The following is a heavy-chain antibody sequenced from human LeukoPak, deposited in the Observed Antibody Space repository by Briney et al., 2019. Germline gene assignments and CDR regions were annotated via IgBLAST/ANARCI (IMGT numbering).Heavy chain of an antibody. J-gene: IGHJ4*02. CDR1: GYTFTGYY. CDR2: INPNSGGT. D-gene: IGHD3-10*01. Sequence: ASVKASCKASGYTFTGYYMHWVRQAPGQGLGWMGWINPNSGGTNYAQKFQGRVTMTRDTSISTAYMELSRLRSDDTAVYYCARRSAPNYNDYWGQGTLVTVSS. V-gene: IGHV1-2*02. CDR3: ARRSAPNYNDY.